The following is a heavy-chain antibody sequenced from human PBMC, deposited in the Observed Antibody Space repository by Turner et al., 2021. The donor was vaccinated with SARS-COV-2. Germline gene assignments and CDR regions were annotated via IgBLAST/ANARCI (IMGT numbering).Heavy chain of an antibody. D-gene: IGHD3-3*01. V-gene: IGHV3-21*01. CDR1: VFTFSSYS. CDR3: ARGDDFWSGYSNYGMDV. Sequence: EVQLVESGGRLVKPGGSLSLSCAAYVFTFSSYSMNWVRRAPGKGLEWVSSISSRISYIYYADSVKGRFTISRDNAKNSLYLQMNSLRAEDTAVYYCARGDDFWSGYSNYGMDVWGQGTTVTVSS. CDR2: ISSRISYI. J-gene: IGHJ6*02.